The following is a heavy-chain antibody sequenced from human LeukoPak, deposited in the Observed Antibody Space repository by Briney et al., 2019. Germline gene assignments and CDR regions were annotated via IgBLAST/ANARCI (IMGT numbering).Heavy chain of an antibody. Sequence: GGSLRLSCAASGFTFSSYGMHWVRQAPGKGLEWVAVIWYDGSNKYYADSVKGRFTISRDNSKNTLYLQMDSLRAEDTAVYYCARDGGATAPRFDYWGQGTLVTVSS. CDR2: IWYDGSNK. CDR3: ARDGGATAPRFDY. D-gene: IGHD1-26*01. J-gene: IGHJ4*02. CDR1: GFTFSSYG. V-gene: IGHV3-33*01.